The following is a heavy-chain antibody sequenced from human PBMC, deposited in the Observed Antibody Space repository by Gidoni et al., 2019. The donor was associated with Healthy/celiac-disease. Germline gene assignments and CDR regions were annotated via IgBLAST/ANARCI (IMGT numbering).Heavy chain of an antibody. V-gene: IGHV3-23*01. Sequence: EVQLLESGGGLVQPGGSLRLSCAASGFTFRSYAMSWVRPAPGKGLEWVSAISGSGGSTYYADSVKGRFTISRDNSKNTLYLQMNSLRAEDTAVYYCAKESLIVVVTAISDYWGQGTLVTVSS. CDR3: AKESLIVVVTAISDY. D-gene: IGHD2-21*02. J-gene: IGHJ4*02. CDR2: ISGSGGST. CDR1: GFTFRSYA.